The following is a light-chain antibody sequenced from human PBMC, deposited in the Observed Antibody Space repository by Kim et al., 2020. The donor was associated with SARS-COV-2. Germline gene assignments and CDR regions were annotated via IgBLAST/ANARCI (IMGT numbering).Light chain of an antibody. V-gene: IGKV1-39*01. CDR3: QQSYTAPFT. CDR2: AAS. J-gene: IGKJ4*01. Sequence: DIQMTQSPSSLSASVGDRVTITCRASQSITNHLNWYQQKPGKAPKLLIYAASNLQSGVPSGFSGSGSGTDFALTISSLQLEHFATYFCQQSYTAPFTFGGGTTVDIK. CDR1: QSITNH.